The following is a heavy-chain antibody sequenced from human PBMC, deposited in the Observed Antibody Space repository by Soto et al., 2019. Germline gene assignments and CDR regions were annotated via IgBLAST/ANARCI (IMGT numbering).Heavy chain of an antibody. CDR1: GGSISSGGYS. J-gene: IGHJ5*02. CDR3: ARENNWFDP. CDR2: IYHSGST. V-gene: IGHV4-30-2*01. Sequence: KPSETLSLTCAVSGGSISSGGYSWSWIRQPPGKGLEWIGYIYHSGSTYYNPSLKSRVTISVDRSKNQFSLKLSSVTAADTAVYYCARENNWFDPWGQGTLVTVSS.